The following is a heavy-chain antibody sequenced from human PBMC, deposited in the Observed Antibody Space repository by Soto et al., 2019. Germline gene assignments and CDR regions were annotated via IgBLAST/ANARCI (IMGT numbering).Heavy chain of an antibody. CDR3: ARDGDYYDSSGYVDY. J-gene: IGHJ4*02. Sequence: GGSLILSCAASGFTFSSYAMHWVRQAPGKGLEWVAVISYDGSNKYYADSVKGRFTISRDNSKNTLYLQMNSLRAEDTAVYYYARDGDYYDSSGYVDYWGQGTLVTVSS. V-gene: IGHV3-30-3*01. CDR1: GFTFSSYA. CDR2: ISYDGSNK. D-gene: IGHD3-22*01.